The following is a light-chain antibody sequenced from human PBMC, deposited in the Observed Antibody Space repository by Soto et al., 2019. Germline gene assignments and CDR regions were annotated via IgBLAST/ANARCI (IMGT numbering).Light chain of an antibody. Sequence: IHMTQSPSSLSASVGDRVTITCQASETISHYLNWYQQKPGKAPKLLIYGASKLQSGVPSRFSGSGSGTDFTLTITSLQIEDFATYYCQQSSSTPLTFGGGTKVEIK. CDR2: GAS. CDR3: QQSSSTPLT. V-gene: IGKV1-39*01. CDR1: ETISHY. J-gene: IGKJ4*01.